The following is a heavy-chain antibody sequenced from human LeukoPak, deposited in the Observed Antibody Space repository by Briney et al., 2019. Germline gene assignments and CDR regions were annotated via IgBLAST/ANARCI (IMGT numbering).Heavy chain of an antibody. D-gene: IGHD5-18*01. CDR1: GGSIGSSY. J-gene: IGHJ4*02. CDR2: IYYSGNT. V-gene: IGHV4-59*01. CDR3: AGDNYGTDY. Sequence: SETLSLTCTVSGGSIGSSYWNWIRQPPGKRLEWIGYIYYSGNTYYNPSLNSRITISIDPSKSQFSLKLSSVTAADTAVYYCAGDNYGTDYWGQGTLVTVSS.